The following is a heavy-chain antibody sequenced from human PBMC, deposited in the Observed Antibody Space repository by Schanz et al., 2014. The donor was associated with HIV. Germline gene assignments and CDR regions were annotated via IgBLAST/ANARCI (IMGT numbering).Heavy chain of an antibody. CDR2: IWYDGSNK. CDR3: ANTEFPYSSSSDYYGMDV. CDR1: GFTFRSYG. D-gene: IGHD6-6*01. V-gene: IGHV3-33*06. Sequence: QVQLVESGGGVVQPGRSLRLSCAASGFTFRSYGMHWVRQAPGKGLEWVAVIWYDGSNKYYADSVKGRFTISRDNSKNTLYLQMNSLRAEDTAVYFCANTEFPYSSSSDYYGMDVWGQGTTVTVSS. J-gene: IGHJ6*02.